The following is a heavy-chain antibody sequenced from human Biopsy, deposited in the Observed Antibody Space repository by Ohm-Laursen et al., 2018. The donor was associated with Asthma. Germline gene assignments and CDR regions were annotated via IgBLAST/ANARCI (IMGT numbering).Heavy chain of an antibody. V-gene: IGHV3-30*03. CDR1: GFTFSNYG. D-gene: IGHD2-8*01. CDR3: ARERAGVLGSYNGMDV. J-gene: IGHJ6*02. CDR2: VTYDGISQ. Sequence: SLRLSCSAFGFTFSNYGMHWVRQVAGKGLDWVAVVTYDGISQYYAESVKGRFTISRDNSRNTLNLQMDSVRPDDTAVYFCARERAGVLGSYNGMDVWGPGTTVSVSS.